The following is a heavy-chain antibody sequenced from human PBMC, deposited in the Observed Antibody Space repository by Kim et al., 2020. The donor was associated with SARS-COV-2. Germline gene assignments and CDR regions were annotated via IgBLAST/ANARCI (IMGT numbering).Heavy chain of an antibody. CDR2: ISGSGGST. CDR3: AKSVGEYYYYYGLDV. Sequence: GGSLRLSCDASGFTFMNYAMTWVRQAPGKGLEWVSAISGSGGSTDYVDSVRGRFTISTDTSKNTVYLQLNSLRAEDTAVYFCAKSVGEYYYYYGLDVWGQGNTVTVSS. J-gene: IGHJ6*02. D-gene: IGHD3-10*01. V-gene: IGHV3-23*01. CDR1: GFTFMNYA.